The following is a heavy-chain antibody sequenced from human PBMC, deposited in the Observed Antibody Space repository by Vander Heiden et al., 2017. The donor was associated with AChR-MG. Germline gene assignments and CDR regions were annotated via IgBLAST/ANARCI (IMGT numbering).Heavy chain of an antibody. Sequence: EVQLVESGGGLVKPGGSLRLSCAASGFTFSNAWMSWVRQAPGKGLEWVGRIKSKTDGGTTDYAAPVKGRFTISRDDSKNTLYLQMNSLKTEDTAVYYCTTDRVLVVLPFDYWGQGTLVTVSS. CDR1: GFTFSNAW. D-gene: IGHD2-8*02. CDR3: TTDRVLVVLPFDY. J-gene: IGHJ4*02. V-gene: IGHV3-15*01. CDR2: IKSKTDGGTT.